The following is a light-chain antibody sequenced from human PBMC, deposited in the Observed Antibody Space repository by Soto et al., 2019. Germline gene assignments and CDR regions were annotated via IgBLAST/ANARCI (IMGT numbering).Light chain of an antibody. V-gene: IGLV1-51*01. J-gene: IGLJ1*01. CDR3: GSWDSTMSGEV. CDR2: DDN. CDR1: SSNIGGNP. Sequence: SFLTQPPSVSAAPGQKVTISCSGSSSNIGGNPVSWYQQLPGTAPKLLIYDDNKRPSGIPDRFSGSKSGTSATLGITGFQTGDEADYDCGSWDSTMSGEVFGNGTKVTV.